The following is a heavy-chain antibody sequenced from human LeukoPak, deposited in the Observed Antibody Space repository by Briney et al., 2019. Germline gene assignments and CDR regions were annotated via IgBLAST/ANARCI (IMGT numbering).Heavy chain of an antibody. D-gene: IGHD1-7*01. Sequence: EASVKVSCKASGYTFTSYYMHWVRQAPGQGLEWMGIINPSGGSTSYAQKFQGRVTMTRDMSTSTVYTELSSLRSEDTAVYYCARRDEELELRYWGQGTLVTVSS. J-gene: IGHJ4*02. CDR3: ARRDEELELRY. CDR2: INPSGGST. CDR1: GYTFTSYY. V-gene: IGHV1-46*01.